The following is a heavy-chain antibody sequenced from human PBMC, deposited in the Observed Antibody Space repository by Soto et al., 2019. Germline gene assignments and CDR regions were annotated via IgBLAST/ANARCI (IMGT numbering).Heavy chain of an antibody. CDR1: GFTFSSYG. CDR2: ISYDGSNK. J-gene: IGHJ4*02. D-gene: IGHD5-18*01. CDR3: AKVDSYGTGLDY. V-gene: IGHV3-30*18. Sequence: GGSLRLSCAASGFTFSSYGMHWVRQAPGKGLEWVAVISYDGSNKYYADSVKGRFTISRDNSKNTLYLQMNSLRAEDTAVYYCAKVDSYGTGLDYWGQGTLVTVSS.